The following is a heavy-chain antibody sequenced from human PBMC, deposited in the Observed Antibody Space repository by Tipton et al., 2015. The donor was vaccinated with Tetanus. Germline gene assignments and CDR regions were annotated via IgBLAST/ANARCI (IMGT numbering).Heavy chain of an antibody. CDR3: ARTRRLTDLPNSGSYFDS. CDR2: IYYSGSS. J-gene: IGHJ4*02. V-gene: IGHV4-59*06. D-gene: IGHD1-26*01. Sequence: TLSLTCTVSGGSIRSYYWSWIRQPAGKGLEWIGYIYYSGSSYYNPSLKSRITLSVATSKKQFSLRLTSVSAADTAVYYCARTRRLTDLPNSGSYFDSWGQGIVVTVSS. CDR1: GGSIRSYY.